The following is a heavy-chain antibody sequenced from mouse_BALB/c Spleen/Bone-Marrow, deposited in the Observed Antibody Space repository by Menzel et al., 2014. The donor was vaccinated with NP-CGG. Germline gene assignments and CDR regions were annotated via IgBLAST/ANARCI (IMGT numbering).Heavy chain of an antibody. CDR2: INPDSKTI. J-gene: IGHJ3*01. CDR3: ARLGYYGGFAY. Sequence: EVQLVESGGGLVQPGGSLKLSCAASGFDFSRYWMSWVRQAPGKGLEWIGEINPDSKTINYSPSLKDKFIISRDNANNTLYLQMNKVRSEDTALYYCARLGYYGGFAYWGQGTLVTVSA. D-gene: IGHD2-3*01. V-gene: IGHV4-1*02. CDR1: GFDFSRYW.